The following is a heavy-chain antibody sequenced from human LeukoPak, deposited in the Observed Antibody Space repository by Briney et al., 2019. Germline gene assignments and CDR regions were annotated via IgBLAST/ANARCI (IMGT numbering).Heavy chain of an antibody. CDR3: ARLGGATTRGEDYFDY. Sequence: RPSETLSLTCTVSGGSISSYYWSWIRQPPGKGLEWIGYIYYSGSTNYNPSPKSRVTISVDTSKNQFSLKLSSVTAADTAVYYCARLGGATTRGEDYFDYWGQGTLVTVSS. D-gene: IGHD1-26*01. J-gene: IGHJ4*02. V-gene: IGHV4-59*01. CDR2: IYYSGST. CDR1: GGSISSYY.